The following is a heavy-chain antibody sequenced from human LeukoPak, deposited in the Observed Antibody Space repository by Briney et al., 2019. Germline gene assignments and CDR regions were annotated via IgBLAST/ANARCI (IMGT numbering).Heavy chain of an antibody. D-gene: IGHD2-2*01. CDR1: GGSISSYY. CDR2: IYYSGST. CDR3: ARALGSSTEAPNYYYYYYMDV. Sequence: PSETLSLTCTVSGGSISSYYWSWIRQPPGKGLEWIGSIYYSGSTYYNPSLKSRVTISVDTSKNQFSLKLSSVTAADTAVYYCARALGSSTEAPNYYYYYYMDVWGKGTTVTVSS. V-gene: IGHV4-39*01. J-gene: IGHJ6*03.